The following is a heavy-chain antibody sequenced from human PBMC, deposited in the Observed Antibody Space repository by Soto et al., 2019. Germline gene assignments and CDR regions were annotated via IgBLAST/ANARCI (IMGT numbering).Heavy chain of an antibody. V-gene: IGHV1-2*02. D-gene: IGHD3-10*01. Sequence: ASVKVSCKASGYTFTGYYMHWVRQAPGQGLEWMGWINPNSGGTNYAQKFQGRVTMTRDTSISTAYMELSRLRSDDTAVYYCARTLWFGENNWFDPWGQGTLVTVSS. J-gene: IGHJ5*02. CDR1: GYTFTGYY. CDR2: INPNSGGT. CDR3: ARTLWFGENNWFDP.